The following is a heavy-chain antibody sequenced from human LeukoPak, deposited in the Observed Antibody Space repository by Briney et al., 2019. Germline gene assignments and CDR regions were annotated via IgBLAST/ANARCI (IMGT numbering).Heavy chain of an antibody. J-gene: IGHJ4*02. V-gene: IGHV4-4*07. D-gene: IGHD6-19*01. Sequence: SETLSLTCTVSGGSISSYYWSWIRQPAGKGLEWIGRIYTSGSTNYNPSLKSRVTMSVDTSKNQFSLKLSSVTAADTAVYYCARSGFRWLVRRPFDYWGQGTLVTVSS. CDR1: GGSISSYY. CDR3: ARSGFRWLVRRPFDY. CDR2: IYTSGST.